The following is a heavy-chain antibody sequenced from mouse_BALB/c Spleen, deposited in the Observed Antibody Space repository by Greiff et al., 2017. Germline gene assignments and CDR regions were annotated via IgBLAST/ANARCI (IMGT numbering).Heavy chain of an antibody. V-gene: IGHV1S56*01. CDR1: GYTFTSYY. J-gene: IGHJ4*01. CDR3: ARWGSPYAMDY. CDR2: IYPGNVNT. Sequence: VQLQQSGPELVKPGASVRISCKASGYTFTSYYIHWVKQRPGQGLEWIGWIYPGNVNTKYNEKFKGKATLTADKSSSTAYMQLSSLTSEDSAVYFCARWGSPYAMDYWGQGTSVTVSS.